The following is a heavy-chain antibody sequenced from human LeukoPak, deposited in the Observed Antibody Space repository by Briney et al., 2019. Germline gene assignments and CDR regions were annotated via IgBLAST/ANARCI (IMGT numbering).Heavy chain of an antibody. Sequence: PSETLSLTCTVSGGSISSYYWSWIRQPPGKGLGWIGYIYYSGSTNYNPSLKSRVTISVDTSKNQFSLKLSSVTAADTAVYYCARGFLYYDILTGYYVTDYFDYWGQGTLVTVSS. D-gene: IGHD3-9*01. CDR1: GGSISSYY. CDR2: IYYSGST. J-gene: IGHJ4*02. V-gene: IGHV4-59*01. CDR3: ARGFLYYDILTGYYVTDYFDY.